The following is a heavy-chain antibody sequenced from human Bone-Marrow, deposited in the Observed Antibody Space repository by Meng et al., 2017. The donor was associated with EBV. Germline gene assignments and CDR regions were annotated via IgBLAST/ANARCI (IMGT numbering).Heavy chain of an antibody. D-gene: IGHD3-10*01. CDR1: GGTFNSDA. Sequence: QVQVVRAGAEVKKPGSSVKVSCWTSGGTFNSDAVSWVRQAPGQGLEWLGGLIPMFGAANYAQKFQDRVTIVADKSTNTHYMELTSLTSDDTAVYYCAKESGRGYTPDYWGQGTLVTVSS. J-gene: IGHJ4*02. V-gene: IGHV1-69*06. CDR2: LIPMFGAA. CDR3: AKESGRGYTPDY.